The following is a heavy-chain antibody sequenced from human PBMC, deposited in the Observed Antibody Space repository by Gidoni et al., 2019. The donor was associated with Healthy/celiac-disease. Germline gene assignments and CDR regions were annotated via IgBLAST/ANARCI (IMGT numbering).Heavy chain of an antibody. CDR1: GVTFSSYA. D-gene: IGHD5-12*01. V-gene: IGHV3-23*01. Sequence: EVQLLESGGGLVKPGGSLRLSCAASGVTFSSYAMSWVRQAPGRGLECVSAISGSGGSTYYADSVKGRFTISRDNSKNTLYLQMNSLRAEDTAVYYCAKRVGYANLDYWGQGTLVTVSS. CDR2: ISGSGGST. CDR3: AKRVGYANLDY. J-gene: IGHJ4*02.